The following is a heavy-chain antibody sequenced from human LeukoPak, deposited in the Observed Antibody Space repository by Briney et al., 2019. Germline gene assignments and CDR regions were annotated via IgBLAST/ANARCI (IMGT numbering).Heavy chain of an antibody. CDR1: GYTFTRYY. D-gene: IGHD1-1*01. CDR3: ARSLVGTMGFDP. J-gene: IGHJ5*02. V-gene: IGHV1-2*02. Sequence: ASVKVSCKASGYTFTRYYMHWVRQAPGQGLEWMGWINPNSGGTNYAQKFQGRVTMTRDTSISTAYMELSRLRSDDTAVYYCARSLVGTMGFDPWGQGTLVTVSS. CDR2: INPNSGGT.